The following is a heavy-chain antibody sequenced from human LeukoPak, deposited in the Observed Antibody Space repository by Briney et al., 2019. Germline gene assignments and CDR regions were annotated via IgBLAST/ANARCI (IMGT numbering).Heavy chain of an antibody. CDR2: IYPNDSDT. CDR1: GYSFTSYW. D-gene: IGHD3-10*01. V-gene: IGHV5-51*01. Sequence: GESLKISCKGSGYSFTSYWIGWVRQMPGRGLEWMGIIYPNDSDTRYSPSFQGQVTISADKSISTAYLQWSSLKASDTAMYYCARQPTSMVRGIIITDYYFDYWGQGTLVTVSS. CDR3: ARQPTSMVRGIIITDYYFDY. J-gene: IGHJ4*02.